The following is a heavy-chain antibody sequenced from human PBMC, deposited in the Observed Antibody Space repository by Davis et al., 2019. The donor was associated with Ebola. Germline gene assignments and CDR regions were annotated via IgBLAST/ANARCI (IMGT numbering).Heavy chain of an antibody. CDR1: EFTFSNYG. CDR2: ISYDGSNK. J-gene: IGHJ3*02. V-gene: IGHV3-30*03. D-gene: IGHD4-11*01. Sequence: GESLKISCAASEFTFSNYGMHWVRQAPGKGLEWVAVISYDGSNKYYADSVKGRFTISRDNSKNTLYLQMNSLRAEDTAVYYCASQNGPYSNYGDAFDIWGQGTMVTVSS. CDR3: ASQNGPYSNYGDAFDI.